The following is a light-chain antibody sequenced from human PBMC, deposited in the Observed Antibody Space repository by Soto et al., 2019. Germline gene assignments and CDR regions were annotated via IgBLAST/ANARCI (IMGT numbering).Light chain of an antibody. CDR3: QQYNSYSLT. CDR1: QSISGW. V-gene: IGKV1-5*01. Sequence: DTQMTQSPSTLSASIGDRVTLTCRASQSISGWLAWYQEKPGKAPRLLIYDASSLQSGVPSRFSGSGSATEYTLTISSLQPDDFATYYCQQYNSYSLTFGQGTKVDSK. J-gene: IGKJ1*01. CDR2: DAS.